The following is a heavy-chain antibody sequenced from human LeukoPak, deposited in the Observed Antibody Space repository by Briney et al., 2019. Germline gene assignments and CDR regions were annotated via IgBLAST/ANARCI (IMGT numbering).Heavy chain of an antibody. CDR3: AIRLQSLYYFES. CDR1: GGSISSGGYY. V-gene: IGHV4-31*03. J-gene: IGHJ4*02. Sequence: SQTLSLTCTVSGGSISSGGYYWSWIRQHPGKGLEWIGYIYYSGSTYYNPSLKSRVTISVDTSKNQFSLKLNSVTAADTAVFYCAIRLQSLYYFESWGQGTLVTVSS. D-gene: IGHD4-11*01. CDR2: IYYSGST.